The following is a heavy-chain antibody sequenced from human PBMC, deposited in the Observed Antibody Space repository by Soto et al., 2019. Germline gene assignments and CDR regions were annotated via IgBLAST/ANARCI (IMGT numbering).Heavy chain of an antibody. CDR2: LDYSGSA. CDR3: ARRDRGGNGAKSIPF. J-gene: IGHJ1*01. CDR1: ASSSGRSCYC. D-gene: IGHD5-12*01. V-gene: IGHV4-39*01. Sequence: SETLSLTCTVSASSSGRSCYCWGWIRQPPGKGLEWIGSLDYSGSAYYNPSLYIRVTISAYTSKNLLPLKLMSVAAADTAVYYSARRDRGGNGAKSIPFWGQGTLVTVSS.